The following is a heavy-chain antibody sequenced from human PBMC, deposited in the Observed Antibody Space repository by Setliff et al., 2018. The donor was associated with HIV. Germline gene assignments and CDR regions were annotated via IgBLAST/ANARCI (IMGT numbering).Heavy chain of an antibody. Sequence: PGGSLRLSCAAPGFTFSSAWMGWVRQAPAKGLEWVANISPDGSATYYVDSAKGRFTISRDNAKNSLYLQLNSLRVEDTAVYYCVRDLTTIVTRKVFDIWGQGTMVTVSS. J-gene: IGHJ3*02. CDR2: ISPDGSAT. CDR1: GFTFSSAW. D-gene: IGHD4-4*01. CDR3: VRDLTTIVTRKVFDI. V-gene: IGHV3-7*01.